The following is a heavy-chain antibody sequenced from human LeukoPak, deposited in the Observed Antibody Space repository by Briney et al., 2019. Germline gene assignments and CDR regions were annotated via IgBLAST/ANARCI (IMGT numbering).Heavy chain of an antibody. CDR2: ISAYNGNT. J-gene: IGHJ4*02. CDR1: GYTFTSYG. D-gene: IGHD2-15*01. Sequence: ASVKVSCKASGYTFTSYGISWVRQAPGQGLEWMGWISAYNGNTNYAQKLQGRVTMTTDTSTSTAYMELRSLRSDDTAVYYCARDQRCSGGSCYSDRSDYWGQGTLVTVSS. CDR3: ARDQRCSGGSCYSDRSDY. V-gene: IGHV1-18*04.